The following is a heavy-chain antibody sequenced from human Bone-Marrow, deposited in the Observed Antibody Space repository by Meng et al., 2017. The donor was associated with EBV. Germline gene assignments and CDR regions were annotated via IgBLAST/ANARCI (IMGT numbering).Heavy chain of an antibody. CDR1: GFTFSNAW. V-gene: IGHV3-15*01. Sequence: EVQLVESGGGSVKPGGSLRLSCAASGFTFSNAWMSWVRQAPGKGLEWVGRIKSKTDGGTTDYAAPVKGRFTISRDDSKNTLYLQMNSLKTEDTAVYYCTTEKGYYDSSGYSYFDYWGQGTLVTVSS. CDR3: TTEKGYYDSSGYSYFDY. CDR2: IKSKTDGGTT. J-gene: IGHJ4*02. D-gene: IGHD3-22*01.